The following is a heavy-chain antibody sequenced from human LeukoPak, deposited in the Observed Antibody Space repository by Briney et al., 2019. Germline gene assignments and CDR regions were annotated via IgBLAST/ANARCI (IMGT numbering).Heavy chain of an antibody. CDR2: IYYSGST. CDR1: GGSISSYY. CDR3: ARSAYYDFWSGYPGNDYYGMDV. Sequence: SETLSLTCTVSGGSISSYYWSWIRQPPGKGLEWIGYIYYSGSTNYNPSLKSRVTISVDTSKNQFSLKLSSVTAADTAVYYCARSAYYDFWSGYPGNDYYGMDVWGQGTTVTVSS. J-gene: IGHJ6*02. V-gene: IGHV4-59*12. D-gene: IGHD3-3*01.